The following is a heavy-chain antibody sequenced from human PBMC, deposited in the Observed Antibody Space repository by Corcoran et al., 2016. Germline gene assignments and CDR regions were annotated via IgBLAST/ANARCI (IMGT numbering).Heavy chain of an antibody. CDR2: IYHGGTT. V-gene: IGHV4-38-2*02. D-gene: IGHD2-21*02. CDR1: GYSISSGYY. J-gene: IGHJ4*02. CDR3: ARGGRVVTNPEFDY. Sequence: QVQLQESGPGLVKPSETLSLTCTVSGYSISSGYYWGWIRQPPGTGLEWIANIYHGGTTYYNPSRKTRVTISVDTSKNQFSLKLGSGTAADTAVYYCARGGRVVTNPEFDYWGQGTLVTVSS.